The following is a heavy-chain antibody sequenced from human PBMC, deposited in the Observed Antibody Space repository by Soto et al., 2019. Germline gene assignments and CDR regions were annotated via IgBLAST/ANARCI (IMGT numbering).Heavy chain of an antibody. CDR3: ARGLKEYSSPGRAFDY. D-gene: IGHD6-6*01. CDR2: INHSGST. CDR1: GGSFSGYY. Sequence: SETLSLTCAVYGGSFSGYYWSWIRQPPGKGLEWIGEINHSGSTNYNPSLKSRVTISVDTSKNQFSLKLSSVTAADTAVYYCARGLKEYSSPGRAFDYWGQGTLVTVSS. J-gene: IGHJ4*02. V-gene: IGHV4-34*01.